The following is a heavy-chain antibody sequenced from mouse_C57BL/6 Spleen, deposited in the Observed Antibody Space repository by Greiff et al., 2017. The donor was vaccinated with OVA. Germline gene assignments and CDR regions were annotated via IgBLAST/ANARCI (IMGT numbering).Heavy chain of an antibody. V-gene: IGHV1-53*01. CDR3: ARGGPYYGSSYGYFDV. J-gene: IGHJ1*03. Sequence: VQLQQPGTELVKPGASVKLSCKASGYTFTSYWMHWVKQRPGQGLEWIGNINPSNGGTNYNEKFKSKATLTVDKSSSTAYMQLSSLTSEDSAVYYCARGGPYYGSSYGYFDVWGTGTTVTVSS. CDR2: INPSNGGT. CDR1: GYTFTSYW. D-gene: IGHD1-1*01.